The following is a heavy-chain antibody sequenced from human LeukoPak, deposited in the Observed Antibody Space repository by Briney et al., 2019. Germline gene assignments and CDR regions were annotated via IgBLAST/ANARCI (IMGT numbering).Heavy chain of an antibody. CDR2: ISGSGGST. CDR3: AKSITGTPAGFDY. V-gene: IGHV3-23*01. Sequence: GGSLRLSCAASGIVFSNTAMNWVRQAPGKGLEWVSAISGSGGSTYYADSVKGRFTISRDNSKNTLHLQMNSLRAEDTAIYYCAKSITGTPAGFDYWGQGTLVTVSS. D-gene: IGHD1-7*01. CDR1: GIVFSNTA. J-gene: IGHJ4*02.